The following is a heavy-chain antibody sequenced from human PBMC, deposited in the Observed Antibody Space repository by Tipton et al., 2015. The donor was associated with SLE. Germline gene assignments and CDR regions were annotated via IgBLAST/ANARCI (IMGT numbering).Heavy chain of an antibody. J-gene: IGHJ4*02. CDR2: ISSSSSYI. CDR3: ARDAGYSGYAQ. CDR1: GFTFSSYS. Sequence: SLRLSCAASGFTFSSYSMNWVRQAPGKGLEWVSSISSSSSYIYYADSVKGRITISRDNAKNSLYLQMNSLRAEDTAVYYCARDAGYSGYAQWGQGTLVTVSS. D-gene: IGHD5-12*01. V-gene: IGHV3-21*01.